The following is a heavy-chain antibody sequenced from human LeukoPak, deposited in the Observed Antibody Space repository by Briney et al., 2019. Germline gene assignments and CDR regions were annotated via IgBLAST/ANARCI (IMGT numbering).Heavy chain of an antibody. CDR1: GGTFSSYA. D-gene: IGHD3-10*01. CDR3: AKDVGRYYYGSGSYGMDV. CDR2: IIPIFGTA. J-gene: IGHJ6*02. V-gene: IGHV1-69*13. Sequence: ASVKVSCKASGGTFSSYAISWVRQAPGQGLEWMGGIIPIFGTANYAQKFQGRVTITADESTSTAYMELSSLRAEDTALYYCAKDVGRYYYGSGSYGMDVWGQGTTVTVSS.